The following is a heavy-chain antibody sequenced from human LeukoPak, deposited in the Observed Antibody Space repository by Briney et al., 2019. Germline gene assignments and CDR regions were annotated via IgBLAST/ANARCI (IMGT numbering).Heavy chain of an antibody. CDR3: ARGHWYLDP. CDR1: GFTFHDFY. CDR2: ISQSGNDV. Sequence: MSGGSLRLSCVASGFTFHDFYMSWIRQTPEERLEWVAYISQSGNDVNYADSVRGRFTISRDNARDTLYLQINSLRTEDTAVYYCARGHWYLDPWGQGTLVTVSS. V-gene: IGHV3-11*01. J-gene: IGHJ5*02. D-gene: IGHD6-13*01.